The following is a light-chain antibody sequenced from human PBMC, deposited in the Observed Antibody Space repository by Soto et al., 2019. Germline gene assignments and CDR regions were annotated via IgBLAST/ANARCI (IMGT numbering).Light chain of an antibody. J-gene: IGKJ1*01. CDR1: QSVSSN. V-gene: IGKV3-15*01. Sequence: EIVMTQSPATLSVSPGERATLSCRATQSVSSNLAWYQKKPGQAPRLLIYGPSTRATVIPARFSGSGSGTEFAITINSLQSEDFAVYYCQQYNDWSRTFGQGTKVEIK. CDR3: QQYNDWSRT. CDR2: GPS.